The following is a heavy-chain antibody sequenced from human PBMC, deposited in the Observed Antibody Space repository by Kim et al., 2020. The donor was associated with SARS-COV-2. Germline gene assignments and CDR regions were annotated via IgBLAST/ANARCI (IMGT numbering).Heavy chain of an antibody. CDR2: IYYSGST. Sequence: SETLSLTCTVSGGSVSSGSYYWSWIRQPPGKGLEWIGYIYYSGSTNYNPSLKSRVTISVDTSKNQFSLKLSSVTAADTAVYYCARLVGRGNPGGNAGWGQGTLVTVSS. D-gene: IGHD1-1*01. CDR3: ARLVGRGNPGGNAG. CDR1: GGSVSSGSYY. V-gene: IGHV4-61*01. J-gene: IGHJ4*02.